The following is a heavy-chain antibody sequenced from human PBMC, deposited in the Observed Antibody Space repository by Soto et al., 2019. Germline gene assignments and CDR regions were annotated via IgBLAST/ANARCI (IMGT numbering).Heavy chain of an antibody. CDR1: GFTFNTHW. D-gene: IGHD1-26*01. J-gene: IGHJ4*02. CDR2: IYFDVITT. CDR3: ARGGAMGVDY. V-gene: IGHV3-74*01. Sequence: RGSLRRSRTASGFTFNTHWMHWVRQAPGKGLVWVSRIYFDVITTNYADSVKGRLTVSRDNAKNTVYLHVNTLRDEDTAVYYCARGGAMGVDYWGQGTLVTVSS.